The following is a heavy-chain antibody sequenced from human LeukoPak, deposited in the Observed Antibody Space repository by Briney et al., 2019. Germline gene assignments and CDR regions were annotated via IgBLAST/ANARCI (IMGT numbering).Heavy chain of an antibody. Sequence: GGSLRLSCVVSGFSFSNYWMIWVRQAPGKGLEWVANIKEDGSQKSYVDSVKGRFTISRDNAKNSLSLQMNSLRAEDTAVYYCGRVGNWNDRGDYWGQGTLVTVSS. CDR3: GRVGNWNDRGDY. CDR1: GFSFSNYW. J-gene: IGHJ4*02. CDR2: IKEDGSQK. D-gene: IGHD1-1*01. V-gene: IGHV3-7*01.